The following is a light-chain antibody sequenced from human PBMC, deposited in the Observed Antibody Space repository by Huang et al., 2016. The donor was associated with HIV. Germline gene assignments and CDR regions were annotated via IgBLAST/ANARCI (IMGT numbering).Light chain of an antibody. V-gene: IGKV1-5*03. CDR1: QRISDW. Sequence: DIQVTQSPSTLSAFVGDRVNITCRTSQRISDWLAWYQQRPGKAPNLLISKASKLEGGVPLRFSGNGSGTEFTLTINGLQPDDLATYYCQHQWTFGQGTKVEIK. CDR2: KAS. CDR3: QHQWT. J-gene: IGKJ1*01.